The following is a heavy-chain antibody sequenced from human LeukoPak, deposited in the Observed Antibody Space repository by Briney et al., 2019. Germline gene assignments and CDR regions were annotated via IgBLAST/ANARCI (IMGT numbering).Heavy chain of an antibody. CDR3: ARDRVGDSGWHYYFDY. Sequence: PGGSLRLSCAASGFTFTSYGISWVRQAPGQGLEWMGWISAYNGNTNYAQKLQGRVTMTTDTSTSTAYMELRSLRSDDTAVYYCARDRVGDSGWHYYFDYWGQGTLVTVSS. D-gene: IGHD6-19*01. V-gene: IGHV1-18*01. J-gene: IGHJ4*02. CDR1: GFTFTSYG. CDR2: ISAYNGNT.